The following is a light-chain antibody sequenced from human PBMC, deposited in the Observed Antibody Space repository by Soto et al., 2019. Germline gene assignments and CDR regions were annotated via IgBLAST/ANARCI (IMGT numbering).Light chain of an antibody. CDR3: QQYGSSPYT. CDR1: QSVSSSN. J-gene: IGKJ2*01. CDR2: GAS. V-gene: IGKV3-20*01. Sequence: EIVLTQSPGTLSLSPGERATLSCRATQSVSSSNLAWYQQKPGQAPRLLIYGASNSATGIPDRFSGSGSGTDFNLTISRLEPEDFAVYYCQQYGSSPYTFGQGTKREIK.